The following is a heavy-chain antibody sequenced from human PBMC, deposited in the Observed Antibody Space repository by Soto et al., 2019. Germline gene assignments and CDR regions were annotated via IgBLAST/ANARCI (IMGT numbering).Heavy chain of an antibody. Sequence: EVQLVESGGGLVQPGESLRVSCAASGFTFSSYWIHWVRQAPGKGLVWVSRINGDGSTTNYVDSAKGRFTIFRDNVKNTVYLQMNSLRADDTALYFCARGVPGYYAVDVWGQGTTVTVSS. D-gene: IGHD3-16*01. CDR1: GFTFSSYW. CDR3: ARGVPGYYAVDV. J-gene: IGHJ6*02. V-gene: IGHV3-74*01. CDR2: INGDGSTT.